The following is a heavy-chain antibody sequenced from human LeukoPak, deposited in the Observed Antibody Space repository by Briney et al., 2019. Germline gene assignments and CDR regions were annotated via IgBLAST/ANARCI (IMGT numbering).Heavy chain of an antibody. CDR3: AREVTNKDAFDI. D-gene: IGHD4-17*01. V-gene: IGHV3-13*01. Sequence: GGSLRLSCAASGFTFSSYDMHWVRQTTGKGLEWVSTIGTAGDTYYPGSVKGRFTISRENARNSLYLQMNSLRAEDTAVCYCAREVTNKDAFDIWGQGTMVTVSS. CDR2: IGTAGDT. J-gene: IGHJ3*02. CDR1: GFTFSSYD.